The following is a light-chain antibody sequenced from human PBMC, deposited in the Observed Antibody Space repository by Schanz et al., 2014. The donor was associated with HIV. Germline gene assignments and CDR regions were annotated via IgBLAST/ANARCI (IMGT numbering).Light chain of an antibody. CDR2: DTS. Sequence: QAVVTQEPSLTVSPGGTVTLTCGSSIGPVTSDHYPYWFQQKPGQVPRTLIFDTSNKHSWTPARFSGSLLGGKAALILSGAQPEDESEYYCLLYFGGAQRGVFGGGTKLTVL. CDR3: LLYFGGAQRGV. CDR1: IGPVTSDHY. J-gene: IGLJ2*01. V-gene: IGLV7-46*01.